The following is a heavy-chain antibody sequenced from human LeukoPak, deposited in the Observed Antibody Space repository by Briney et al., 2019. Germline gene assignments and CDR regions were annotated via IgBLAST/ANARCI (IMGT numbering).Heavy chain of an antibody. CDR3: ARDAGYGYDRFDY. CDR2: IHSGGNT. V-gene: IGHV3-53*01. CDR1: GFTVSSSD. Sequence: GGSLRLSCAASGFTVSSSDMSWVRQAPGKGLEWVSFIHSGGNTNYADSVKGRFTISRDNAKNSLYLQMNSLRAEDTAVYYCARDAGYGYDRFDYWGQGTQVTVSS. D-gene: IGHD5-18*01. J-gene: IGHJ4*02.